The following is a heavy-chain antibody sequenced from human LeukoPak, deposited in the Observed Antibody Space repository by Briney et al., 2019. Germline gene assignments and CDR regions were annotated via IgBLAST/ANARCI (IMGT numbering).Heavy chain of an antibody. CDR2: ISAYNGNT. J-gene: IGHJ4*02. Sequence: ASVKVSCKASGYTFTSYGISWVRQAPGQGLEWMGWISAYNGNTNYAQKLQGRVTMTTDTSTSTAYMELRSLRSDDTAVYYCARYRPALLWFGETYDYWGQGTLVTVSS. V-gene: IGHV1-18*01. D-gene: IGHD3-10*01. CDR1: GYTFTSYG. CDR3: ARYRPALLWFGETYDY.